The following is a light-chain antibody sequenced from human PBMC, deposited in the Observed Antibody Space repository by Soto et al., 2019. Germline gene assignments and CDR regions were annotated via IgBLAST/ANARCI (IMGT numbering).Light chain of an antibody. CDR2: GES. CDR1: QSINNY. V-gene: IGKV1-39*01. CDR3: QQSYSSWLT. J-gene: IGKJ4*01. Sequence: DLRLAQTPSSLSASVGDRVTITCRARQSINNYLNWYQQKPGKAPKLLVYGESTLQDVVPSRYSGSGSGKDITLTISRLQPEEFAVYYCQQSYSSWLTFCGGTKVEI.